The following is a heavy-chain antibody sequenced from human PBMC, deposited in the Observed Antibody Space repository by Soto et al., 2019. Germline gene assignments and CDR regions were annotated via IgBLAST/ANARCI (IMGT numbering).Heavy chain of an antibody. V-gene: IGHV3-21*01. D-gene: IGHD6-19*01. Sequence: PGGSLRLSCAASGFTFSSHSMNWVRQAPGKGLEWVSSITSSSSYINYADSVKGRFTISRDNAKTSLYLQMNSLRAEDTAVYYCVREPGVSSGWYVDYWGPGTLVTVSS. CDR1: GFTFSSHS. CDR3: VREPGVSSGWYVDY. CDR2: ITSSSSYI. J-gene: IGHJ4*02.